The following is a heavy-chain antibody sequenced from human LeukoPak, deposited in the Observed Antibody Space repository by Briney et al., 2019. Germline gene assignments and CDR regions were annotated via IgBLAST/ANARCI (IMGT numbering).Heavy chain of an antibody. D-gene: IGHD2/OR15-2a*01. V-gene: IGHV3-23*01. Sequence: GGSLRLSCAASGFTVSSNYMNWVRQAPGRGLEWVSAISGSGGTTYYADSVKGRFTISRDNSKNTLYLQMKSLRAEDTAEYYCAKDCKSYYYYYHGMDVWGQGTTVTVSS. CDR2: ISGSGGTT. J-gene: IGHJ6*02. CDR3: AKDCKSYYYYYHGMDV. CDR1: GFTVSSNY.